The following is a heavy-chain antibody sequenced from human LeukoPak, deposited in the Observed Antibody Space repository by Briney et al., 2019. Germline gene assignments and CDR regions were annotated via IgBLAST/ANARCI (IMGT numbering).Heavy chain of an antibody. V-gene: IGHV3-30*12. CDR1: GFIFSSYG. J-gene: IGHJ4*02. D-gene: IGHD5-12*01. CDR2: ISYDGSKK. CDR3: ARAGGGF. Sequence: GGSLRLSCAASGFIFSSYGMHWVRQAPGKGLEWVAFISYDGSKKDYAGSVQGRFTISRDNAKSSPYLQMNSLRAEDTAVYYCARAGGGFWGQGTLVTVSS.